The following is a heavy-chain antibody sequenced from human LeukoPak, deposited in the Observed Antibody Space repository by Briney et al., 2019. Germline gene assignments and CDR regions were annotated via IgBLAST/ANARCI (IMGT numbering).Heavy chain of an antibody. V-gene: IGHV3-30*02. Sequence: GGSLRLSCAASGFTFSRYGMHWVRQAPGKGLEWVAVIWYDGINKYYADSVKGRFTISSDNSKNTLYLQMNSLRAEDTAVYYCAKAGRYYMDVWGKGTTVTVSS. CDR2: IWYDGINK. CDR1: GFTFSRYG. J-gene: IGHJ6*03. CDR3: AKAGRYYMDV.